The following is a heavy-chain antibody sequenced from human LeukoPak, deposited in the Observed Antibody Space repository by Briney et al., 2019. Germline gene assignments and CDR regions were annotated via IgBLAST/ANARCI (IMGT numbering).Heavy chain of an antibody. V-gene: IGHV4-31*03. CDR3: ARGLVRKYSSSPGVYYYMDV. CDR2: IYYSGST. Sequence: SETLSLTCTVSGGSISSGGYYWSWIRQHPGKGLEWIGYIYYSGSTYYNPSLKSRVTISVDTSKNQFSLKLSSVTAADTAVYYCARGLVRKYSSSPGVYYYMDVWGKGTTVTVSS. J-gene: IGHJ6*03. D-gene: IGHD6-6*01. CDR1: GGSISSGGYY.